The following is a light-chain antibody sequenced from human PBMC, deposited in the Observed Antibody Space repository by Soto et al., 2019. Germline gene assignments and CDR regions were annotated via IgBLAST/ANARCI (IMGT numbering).Light chain of an antibody. J-gene: IGKJ4*01. CDR3: HSRLT. CDR1: QSISSW. V-gene: IGKV1-5*01. CDR2: DAS. Sequence: DIQMTQSPSTLSASVGDRVTITCRASQSISSWLAWYQQKPGKAPKLLIYDASSLESGVPSRFSGSGSETEFTLTISSLQPDDFATYYCHSRLTFGGGTKVEIK.